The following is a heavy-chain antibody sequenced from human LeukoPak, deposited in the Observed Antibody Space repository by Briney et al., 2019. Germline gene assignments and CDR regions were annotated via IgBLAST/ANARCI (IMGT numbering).Heavy chain of an antibody. CDR3: TNLPTY. CDR1: GFTVSSNY. J-gene: IGHJ4*02. CDR2: IYSDGST. V-gene: IGHV3-66*02. Sequence: GGSLRLSCAASGFTVSSNYMTWVRQAPGKGLEWVSVIYSDGSTFCADSVKGRFTISRDNSKNTLYLQMDSLRPEDTAVYYCTNLPTYWGQGTLVTVSS.